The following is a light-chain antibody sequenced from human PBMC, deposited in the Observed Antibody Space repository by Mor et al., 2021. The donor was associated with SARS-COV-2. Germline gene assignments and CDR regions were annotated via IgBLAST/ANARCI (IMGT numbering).Light chain of an antibody. J-gene: IGKJ4*01. CDR1: HRRRLSSNGDSY. Sequence: TVTCKSSHRRRLSSNGDSYLAWYQVRAGQTPALLIYRASTRETGVPDRFIGSGSGTEFTLTISGLQAEDAAMYYCQQYYTTPLTFGRGTKLEIK. CDR2: RAS. CDR3: QQYYTTPLT. V-gene: IGKV4-1*01.